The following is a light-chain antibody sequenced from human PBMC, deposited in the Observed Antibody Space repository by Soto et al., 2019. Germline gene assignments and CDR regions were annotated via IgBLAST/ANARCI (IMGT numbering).Light chain of an antibody. CDR2: DVS. CDR1: SNDVGDYNY. Sequence: QSVLTQPASVSGSPGQSITISCTGTSNDVGDYNYVSWYQQHPGKAPKLIIYDVSNRPSGVSNRFSGSKSGNMASLTISGLQAEDEAEYYCSSYISSSPLFGGGTKLTVL. J-gene: IGLJ2*01. V-gene: IGLV2-14*01. CDR3: SSYISSSPL.